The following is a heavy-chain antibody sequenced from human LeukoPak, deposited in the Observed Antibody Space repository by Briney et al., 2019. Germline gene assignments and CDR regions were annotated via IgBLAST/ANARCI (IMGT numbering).Heavy chain of an antibody. CDR2: FDPEDGET. Sequence: ASVKVSCKVSGYTLTELSMHWVRQAPGKGLEWMGGFDPEDGETIYAQKFQGRVTMTEDTSTDTAYMELSSLRSEDTAVYYRATGYDSGSYYYFDYWGQGTLVTVSS. V-gene: IGHV1-24*01. CDR1: GYTLTELS. CDR3: ATGYDSGSYYYFDY. D-gene: IGHD1-26*01. J-gene: IGHJ4*02.